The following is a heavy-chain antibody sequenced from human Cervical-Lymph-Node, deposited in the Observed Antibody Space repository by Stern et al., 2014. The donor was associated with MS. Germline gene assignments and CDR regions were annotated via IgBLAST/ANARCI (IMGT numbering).Heavy chain of an antibody. J-gene: IGHJ4*02. V-gene: IGHV2-70*01. CDR3: ARMNAAAHGTGVDY. CDR1: GFSLSTSGMY. D-gene: IGHD6-25*01. Sequence: QVTLRESGPALVKPTQTLTLTCTFSGFSLSTSGMYVSWIRQSPGTAPEWLALIDWDDDKYPSTSLKTRLTISKDTSKNQVVLRMTNMDPVDTATYYCARMNAAAHGTGVDYWGQGTLVTVSS. CDR2: IDWDDDK.